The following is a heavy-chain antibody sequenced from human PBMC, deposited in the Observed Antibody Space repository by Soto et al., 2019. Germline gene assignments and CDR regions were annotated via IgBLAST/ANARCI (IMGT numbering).Heavy chain of an antibody. D-gene: IGHD3-22*01. Sequence: HVTWKESGPVLVKPTETLTLTCNVSGFSLSNARMGVSWIRQPPGKALEWLAHIFSNDEKSYSTSLKSRLTISKDTSKSQVVLTMTNMDPVDTATYYCARIREYYDSSGYYEYYFDYWGQGTLVTVSS. CDR1: GFSLSNARMG. J-gene: IGHJ4*02. CDR2: IFSNDEK. V-gene: IGHV2-26*01. CDR3: ARIREYYDSSGYYEYYFDY.